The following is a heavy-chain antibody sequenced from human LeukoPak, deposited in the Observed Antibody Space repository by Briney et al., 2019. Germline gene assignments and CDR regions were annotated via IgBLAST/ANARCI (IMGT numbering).Heavy chain of an antibody. CDR2: IYYSGST. CDR3: ARLQRGPRGGWFDP. J-gene: IGHJ5*02. V-gene: IGHV4-59*08. Sequence: SETLSLTCTVSGGSISSYYWSWIRQPPGKGLEWIGYIYYSGSTNYNPSLKSRVTISVDTSKNQFSLKLSSVTAADTAVYYCARLQRGPRGGWFDPWGQGTLVTVSS. CDR1: GGSISSYY. D-gene: IGHD3-16*01.